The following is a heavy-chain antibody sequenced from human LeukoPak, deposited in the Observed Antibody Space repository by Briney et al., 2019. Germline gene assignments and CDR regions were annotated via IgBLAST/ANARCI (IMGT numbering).Heavy chain of an antibody. CDR3: AREYSSSAHFDY. CDR2: INHSGST. J-gene: IGHJ4*02. Sequence: PSETLSLTCAVYGGSFSGYYWSWIRQPPGKGLEWIGEINHSGSTNYNPSLKSRVTISVDTSKNQFSLKLRSVTAADTAVYYCAREYSSSAHFDYWGQGTLVTVSS. V-gene: IGHV4-34*01. D-gene: IGHD6-6*01. CDR1: GGSFSGYY.